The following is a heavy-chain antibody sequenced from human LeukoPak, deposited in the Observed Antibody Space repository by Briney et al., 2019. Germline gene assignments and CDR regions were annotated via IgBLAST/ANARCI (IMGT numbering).Heavy chain of an antibody. Sequence: SETLSLTCTVSGGSISSYYWSWIRQPPGTGLEWIGYIYTSGSTNYNPSLKSRVTISVDTSKNQFSLKLSSVTAADTAVYHCARTHYYDSSGYPKYMDVWGKGTTVTVSS. V-gene: IGHV4-4*09. CDR3: ARTHYYDSSGYPKYMDV. J-gene: IGHJ6*03. CDR1: GGSISSYY. D-gene: IGHD3-22*01. CDR2: IYTSGST.